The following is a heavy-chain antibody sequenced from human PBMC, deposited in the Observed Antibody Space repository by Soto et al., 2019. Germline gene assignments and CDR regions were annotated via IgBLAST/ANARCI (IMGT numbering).Heavy chain of an antibody. CDR2: IWYDGSNK. J-gene: IGHJ1*01. CDR3: ARESSSGRYFQH. Sequence: QVQLVESGGGVVQPGRSLRLSCAASGFTFSSYGLQWVRQAPGKGLEWVAVIWYDGSNKYYADSVKGRFTISRDNSKNTLYLQMNSLRAEDTAVYYCARESSSGRYFQHWGQGTLVTVSS. V-gene: IGHV3-33*01. D-gene: IGHD6-13*01. CDR1: GFTFSSYG.